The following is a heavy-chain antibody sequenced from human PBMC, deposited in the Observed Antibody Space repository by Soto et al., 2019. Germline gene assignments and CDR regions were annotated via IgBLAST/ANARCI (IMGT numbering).Heavy chain of an antibody. CDR3: AGGIRGDGFDI. CDR1: GGTFSSYA. Sequence: QVQLVQSGAEVKKPRSSVKVSCKASGGTFSSYAISWVRQAPGQGLEWMGGIIPIFGTANYALKFQGRVTITADESTSIAYMELSSLGSEDTAGYYCAGGIRGDGFDIWGQGTMVTVSS. D-gene: IGHD2-15*01. J-gene: IGHJ3*02. CDR2: IIPIFGTA. V-gene: IGHV1-69*12.